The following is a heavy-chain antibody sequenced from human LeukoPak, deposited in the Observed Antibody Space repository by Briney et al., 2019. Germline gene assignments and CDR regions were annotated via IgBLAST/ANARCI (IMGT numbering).Heavy chain of an antibody. J-gene: IGHJ6*02. CDR2: IYYSGST. CDR3: AREDDYYYGMDV. Sequence: PSETLSLTCTVSGGSISSYYWSWIRQPPGKGLEWIGYIYYSGSTNYNPSLKSRVTISVDRSKNQFSLKLSSVTAADTAVYYCAREDDYYYGMDVWGQGTTVTVSS. V-gene: IGHV4-59*12. CDR1: GGSISSYY.